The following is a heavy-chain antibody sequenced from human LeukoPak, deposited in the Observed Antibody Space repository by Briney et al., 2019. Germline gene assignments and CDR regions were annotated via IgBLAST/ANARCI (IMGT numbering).Heavy chain of an antibody. Sequence: GGSLRLSCEGSAFIFSGHWMNWVRQTPGKGLEWVASIKEDGSERQYVDSVKGRFTISRDNSKNTLYLQMNSLRAEDTAVHYCAKDLRPDGINDFDHWGQGTLVTVSS. CDR3: AKDLRPDGINDFDH. J-gene: IGHJ4*02. D-gene: IGHD1-1*01. CDR1: AFIFSGHW. CDR2: IKEDGSER. V-gene: IGHV3-7*03.